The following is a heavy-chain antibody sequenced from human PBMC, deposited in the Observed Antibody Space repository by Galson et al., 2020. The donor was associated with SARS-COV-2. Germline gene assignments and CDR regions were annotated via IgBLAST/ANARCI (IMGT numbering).Heavy chain of an antibody. J-gene: IGHJ3*02. CDR3: ARDEGGSSGYHDAFDI. V-gene: IGHV3-30*02. CDR2: IRYDGSNK. D-gene: IGHD3-22*01. CDR1: GFTFSSYG. Sequence: GESLKISCAASGFTFSSYGMHWVRQAPGKGLEWVAFIRYDGSNKYYADSVKGRFTISRDNSKNTLYLQMNSLRAEDTAVYYCARDEGGSSGYHDAFDIWGQGTMVTVSS.